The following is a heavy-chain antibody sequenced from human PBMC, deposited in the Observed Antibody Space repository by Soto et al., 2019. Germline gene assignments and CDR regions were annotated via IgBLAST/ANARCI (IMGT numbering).Heavy chain of an antibody. CDR1: GYTFTSYY. J-gene: IGHJ3*02. Sequence: GASVKVSCKASGYTFTSYYMHWVRQATGQGLEWMGWMNPNSGNTGYAQKFQGRVTMTRNTSISTAYMELSSLRSVDTAVYYCARRRIYAIDIWGQGTVVTVSS. CDR2: MNPNSGNT. V-gene: IGHV1-8*02. CDR3: ARRRIYAIDI.